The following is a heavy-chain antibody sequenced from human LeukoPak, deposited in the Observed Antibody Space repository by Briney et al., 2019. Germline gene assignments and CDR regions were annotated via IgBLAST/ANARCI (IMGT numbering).Heavy chain of an antibody. CDR1: GFTFRSYA. CDR3: AKGRHELYVDFEF. J-gene: IGHJ4*02. Sequence: PGGSLRLSCVASGFTFRSYAMSWVRQAPGKGLEWVSTIRDSGATTYYAVSVEGRFTISRDNSKNLLDLQMDCLRVEDTAVYYCAKGRHELYVDFEFRVQGGLVAVSS. V-gene: IGHV3-23*01. CDR2: IRDSGATT. D-gene: IGHD2-8*01.